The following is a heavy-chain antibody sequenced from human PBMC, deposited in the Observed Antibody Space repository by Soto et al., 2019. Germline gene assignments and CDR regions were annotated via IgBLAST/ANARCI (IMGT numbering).Heavy chain of an antibody. V-gene: IGHV4-34*02. D-gene: IGHD6-6*01. Sequence: QVQLQQWGAGLLKPSGTLSLTCAVYGGSFNSFYWSWIRQAPGKGLEWIGEINHSGRTNYNPSLKSRVTILVDPSKNQFSLNLTSVTAAETAVYYCAREYSSSYYFDYWGQGTLVTVSS. J-gene: IGHJ4*02. CDR1: GGSFNSFY. CDR3: AREYSSSYYFDY. CDR2: INHSGRT.